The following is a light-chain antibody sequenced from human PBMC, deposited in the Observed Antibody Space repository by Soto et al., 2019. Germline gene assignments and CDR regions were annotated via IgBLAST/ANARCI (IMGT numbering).Light chain of an antibody. CDR1: QSIGIY. CDR3: QHRSSWPGTWT. Sequence: EIVFTQSPATLSLSPGERATLSCRASQSIGIYLTWYRQKPGQAPRLLIYGASNRAAGIPARFSGSGSGTDFTLTITSLEPEDFAVYYCQHRSSWPGTWTFGQGTKVEIK. J-gene: IGKJ1*01. CDR2: GAS. V-gene: IGKV3-11*01.